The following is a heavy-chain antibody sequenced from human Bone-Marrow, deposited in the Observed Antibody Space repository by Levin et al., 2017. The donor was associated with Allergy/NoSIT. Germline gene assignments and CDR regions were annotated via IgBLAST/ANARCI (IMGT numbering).Heavy chain of an antibody. Sequence: GGSLRLSCAASGILFSSYDMNWVRQAPGKGLEWVSSISAGGNYIYYADSVKGRFTISRDNAKNSLFLQMNSLRAEDTAVYYSARCAMYHYERSAFDYFYYARDVWGQGTTVTVSS. D-gene: IGHD3-22*01. CDR1: GILFSSYD. J-gene: IGHJ6*02. V-gene: IGHV3-21*01. CDR2: ISAGGNYI. CDR3: ARCAMYHYERSAFDYFYYARDV.